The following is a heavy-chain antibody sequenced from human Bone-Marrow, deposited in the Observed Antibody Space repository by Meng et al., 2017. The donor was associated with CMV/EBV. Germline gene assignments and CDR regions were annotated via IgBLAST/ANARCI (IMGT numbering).Heavy chain of an antibody. V-gene: IGHV3-9*01. CDR1: GFTFDDYA. Sequence: SLKISCAASGFTFDDYAMHWVRQAPGKGLEWVSGISWNSGSIGYADSVKGRFTISRDNAKNSLYLQMSSLRAEDTAVYYCAREDSSGYYPIWGQGTMVTVSS. J-gene: IGHJ3*02. D-gene: IGHD3-22*01. CDR2: ISWNSGSI. CDR3: AREDSSGYYPI.